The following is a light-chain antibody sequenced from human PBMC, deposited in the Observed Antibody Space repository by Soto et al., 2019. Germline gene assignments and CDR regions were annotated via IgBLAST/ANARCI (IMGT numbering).Light chain of an antibody. CDR2: GAS. CDR3: QQYGSSPTWT. CDR1: QSVSSSY. J-gene: IGKJ1*01. Sequence: EIVLTQSPGTLSLSPGERATLSCRASQSVSSSYLAWYQQKPGQAPRLLIYGASSRATGIPDRFSGSGSGTDFTITISRLEHEDFVVYYCQQYGSSPTWTFGQGTKVEIK. V-gene: IGKV3-20*01.